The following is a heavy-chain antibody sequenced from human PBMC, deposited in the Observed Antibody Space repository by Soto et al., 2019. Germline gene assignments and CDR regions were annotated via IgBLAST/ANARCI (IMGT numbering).Heavy chain of an antibody. CDR3: TRHTVYATAWQIDS. CDR1: GGSISSRSYH. CDR2: IHTSGTT. V-gene: IGHV4-39*01. Sequence: QLQLQESGPGLVKPSETLSLTCTVSGGSISSRSYHWGWIRQPPGKGLEWIGRIHTSGTTYYNASLKSRLFISIDTSKNRFSLKLSSVTAADTAVYYCTRHTVYATAWQIDSWVQGALVTVSS. D-gene: IGHD2-2*01. J-gene: IGHJ5*01.